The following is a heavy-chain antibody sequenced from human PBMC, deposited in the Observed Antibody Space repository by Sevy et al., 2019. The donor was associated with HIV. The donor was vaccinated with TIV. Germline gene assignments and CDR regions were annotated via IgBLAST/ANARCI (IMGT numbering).Heavy chain of an antibody. Sequence: GGSLRLSCVASGFKFNSYWMLWVRQAPGKGLEWVDNINQDATANFYADSVRGRFIISRDNVRHSVSLQMNILRVEDTALYYGVRAIATADRFWGQGTLVTVSS. V-gene: IGHV3-7*01. CDR2: INQDATAN. CDR3: VRAIATADRF. D-gene: IGHD6-13*01. CDR1: GFKFNSYW. J-gene: IGHJ4*02.